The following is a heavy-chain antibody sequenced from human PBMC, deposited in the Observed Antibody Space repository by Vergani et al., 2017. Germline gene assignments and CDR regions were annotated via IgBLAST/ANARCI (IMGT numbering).Heavy chain of an antibody. CDR1: GFTFGRSW. CDR2: IKEDGSEK. D-gene: IGHD3-3*01. CDR3: ARDLLGVAWDH. Sequence: EVQLVESGGGLVQPGGSLRLSCAASGFTFGRSWMSWVRQAPGKGLEWVATIKEDGSEKYYVDSVEGRFTISRDNAKNSLYLQMTSLRAEDTAVYYCARDLLGVAWDHWGQGTLVTVPS. J-gene: IGHJ4*02. V-gene: IGHV3-7*01.